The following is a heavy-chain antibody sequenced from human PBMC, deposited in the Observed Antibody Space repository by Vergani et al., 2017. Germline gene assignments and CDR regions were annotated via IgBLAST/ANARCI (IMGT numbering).Heavy chain of an antibody. CDR3: ARDPKSYCSGGSCFSVWGAFDI. J-gene: IGHJ3*02. CDR2: ISHSGST. V-gene: IGHV4-4*03. D-gene: IGHD2-15*01. CDR1: GDSFRSNKW. Sequence: QLQESGPGLVKPPGTLSLTCAVSGDSFRSNKWWTWVRQSPGKTLEWIGEISHSGSTNYNPSLKGRVTLSLDTSKNQFSLRLSSVTAADTAVYYCARDPKSYCSGGSCFSVWGAFDIWGRGTTVTVSS.